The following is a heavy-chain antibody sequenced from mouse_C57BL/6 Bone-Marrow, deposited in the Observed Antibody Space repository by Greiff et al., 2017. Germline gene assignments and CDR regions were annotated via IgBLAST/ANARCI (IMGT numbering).Heavy chain of an antibody. D-gene: IGHD2-2*01. CDR2: INPSSGYP. CDR3: ARTSHGYDGYFDV. J-gene: IGHJ1*03. V-gene: IGHV1-7*01. CDR1: GYTFTSYW. Sequence: VQLQQSGAELAKPGASVKLSCKASGYTFTSYWMHWVKQRPGQGLEWIGYINPSSGYPKYNQKFKDQATLTADKSSSPAYMQMSRRTYEDSAVYYCARTSHGYDGYFDVGGTGTTVTVSS.